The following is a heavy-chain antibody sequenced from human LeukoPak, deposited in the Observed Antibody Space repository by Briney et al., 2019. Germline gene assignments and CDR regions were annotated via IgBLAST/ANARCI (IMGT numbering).Heavy chain of an antibody. V-gene: IGHV1-2*02. J-gene: IGHJ4*02. Sequence: GASVKVSCKALGYSFRDHHVIWVRQAPGQGLEWMGWIHPGTGDTEFGQNFQGRLTMTWDTSITTAYMDLIDLTSDDTAVYYCSSHYGPGPVWGQGTLVTASS. CDR1: GYSFRDHH. D-gene: IGHD3-10*01. CDR3: SSHYGPGPV. CDR2: IHPGTGDT.